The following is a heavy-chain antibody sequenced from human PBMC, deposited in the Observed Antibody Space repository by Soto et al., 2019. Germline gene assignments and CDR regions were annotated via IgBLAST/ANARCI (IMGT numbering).Heavy chain of an antibody. Sequence: GPVKVSCKASGYTFTGYYMHWVRQAPGQGLEWMGWINPNSGGTNYAQKFQGRVTMTRDTSISTAYMELSRLRSDDTAVYYCARDVLYSGSLYYFDYWGKGTLVTVSS. D-gene: IGHD1-26*01. J-gene: IGHJ4*02. V-gene: IGHV1-2*02. CDR1: GYTFTGYY. CDR3: ARDVLYSGSLYYFDY. CDR2: INPNSGGT.